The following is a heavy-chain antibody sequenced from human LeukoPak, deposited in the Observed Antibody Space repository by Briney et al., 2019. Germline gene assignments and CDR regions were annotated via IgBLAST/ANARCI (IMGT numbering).Heavy chain of an antibody. CDR3: ARVILNSSGWYSWFDP. Sequence: SVKVSCKASGGTFSSYAISWVRQAPGQGLEWMGGIIPIFGTANYAQKFQGRVTITADESTSTAYMELSSLRSEDTAVYYCARVILNSSGWYSWFDPWGQGTLVTVSS. D-gene: IGHD6-19*01. CDR2: IIPIFGTA. V-gene: IGHV1-69*13. J-gene: IGHJ5*02. CDR1: GGTFSSYA.